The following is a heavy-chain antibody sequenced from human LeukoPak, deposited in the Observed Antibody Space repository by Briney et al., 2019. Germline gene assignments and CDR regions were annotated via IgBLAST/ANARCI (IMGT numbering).Heavy chain of an antibody. CDR2: ISGSGGST. CDR1: GFTFSSYA. V-gene: IGHV3-23*01. J-gene: IGHJ6*03. CDR3: AKDEYSSSSFYYYYYMDV. Sequence: PGGSLRLSCAASGFTFSSYAMSWVRQAPGKGLEWVSAISGSGGSTYYADSVKGRFTISRDNSKNTLYLQMNSLRAEDTAVYYCAKDEYSSSSFYYYYYMDVWGKGTTVTVS. D-gene: IGHD6-6*01.